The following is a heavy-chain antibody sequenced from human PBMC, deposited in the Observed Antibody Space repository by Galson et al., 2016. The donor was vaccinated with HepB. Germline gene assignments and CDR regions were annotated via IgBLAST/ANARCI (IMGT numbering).Heavy chain of an antibody. CDR1: GGSISSYY. J-gene: IGHJ6*02. CDR3: ARIGEVAANVFYYGLDV. V-gene: IGHV4-59*01. Sequence: ETLSLTCTVSGGSISSYYWSWIRQPPGKGLEWIGYIDDRGSTNYNPSLKSRVTISLDTSKNQFSLKLTSVTAADTAVYFCARIGEVAANVFYYGLDVWGQGTTVTVSS. D-gene: IGHD2-15*01. CDR2: IDDRGST.